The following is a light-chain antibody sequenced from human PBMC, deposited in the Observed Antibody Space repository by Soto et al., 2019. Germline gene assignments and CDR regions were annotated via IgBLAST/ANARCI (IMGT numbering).Light chain of an antibody. Sequence: DIQMTQSPSSLSASVGDRVTITCQASQDISNYLNWYQQKPGKAPKLLIYDASNLETGVPSRFSGSGSGTDFTLPISSLQPEDIATYYCQQYDNLPFTFGQGTRLEIK. CDR2: DAS. CDR1: QDISNY. V-gene: IGKV1-33*01. J-gene: IGKJ5*01. CDR3: QQYDNLPFT.